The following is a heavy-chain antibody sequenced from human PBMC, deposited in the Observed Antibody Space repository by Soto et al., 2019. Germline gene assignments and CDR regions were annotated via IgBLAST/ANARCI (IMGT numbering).Heavy chain of an antibody. J-gene: IGHJ4*02. V-gene: IGHV3-11*06. CDR2: SSNSGSFT. CDR3: VRSGDNYNLLDY. D-gene: IGHD1-1*01. Sequence: PGGSLRLSCAASGFTLSDHYMSWLRQAPGKGLEWIGYSSNSGSFTRYADSVKGRFSISRDNAKNSLYLQINSLRGDDTAIYYCVRSGDNYNLLDYWGQGTPVTVSS. CDR1: GFTLSDHY.